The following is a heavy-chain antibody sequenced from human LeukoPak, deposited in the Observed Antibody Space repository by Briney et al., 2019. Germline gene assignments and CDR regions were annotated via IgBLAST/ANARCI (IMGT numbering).Heavy chain of an antibody. V-gene: IGHV3-66*01. CDR1: GFTVSSNY. CDR2: IYSGGST. J-gene: IGHJ4*02. Sequence: HPGGSLRLSCAASGFTVSSNYMSWVRQAPGKGLEWVSVIYSGGSTYYADSVKGRFTISRDNSKNTLYLQMNSLRAEDTAVYYCARDVLPYCSGGSCTIDYWGQGTLVTVSS. D-gene: IGHD2-15*01. CDR3: ARDVLPYCSGGSCTIDY.